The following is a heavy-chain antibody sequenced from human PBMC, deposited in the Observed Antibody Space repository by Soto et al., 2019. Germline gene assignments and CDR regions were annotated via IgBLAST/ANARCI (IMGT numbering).Heavy chain of an antibody. Sequence: QMQLQQWGAGLLKPSETLSLTCAVYGGSLSGYYWSWIRQPPGKGLEWIGEINHSGSTNYNPSLKSRVTISLDTAKNQFSLKLSSVTAADTAMYYCATYHFFRLGELSLREWFGTWGQGTLVTVSS. V-gene: IGHV4-34*01. CDR2: INHSGST. D-gene: IGHD3-16*02. CDR3: ATYHFFRLGELSLREWFGT. J-gene: IGHJ5*02. CDR1: GGSLSGYY.